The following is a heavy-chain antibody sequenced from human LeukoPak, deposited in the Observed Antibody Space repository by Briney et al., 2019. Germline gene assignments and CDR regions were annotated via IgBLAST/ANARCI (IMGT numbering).Heavy chain of an antibody. J-gene: IGHJ4*02. CDR3: ARGQWLDNS. V-gene: IGHV4-34*01. CDR1: GGSFSGYY. CDR2: INHSGGT. Sequence: SETLSLTCAVYGGSFSGYYWSWIRQPPGKGLEWIGEINHSGGTNYNPSLKSRVTISVDTSKNQFSLKLSSVTAADTAVYYCARGQWLDNSWGQGTLVTVSS. D-gene: IGHD6-19*01.